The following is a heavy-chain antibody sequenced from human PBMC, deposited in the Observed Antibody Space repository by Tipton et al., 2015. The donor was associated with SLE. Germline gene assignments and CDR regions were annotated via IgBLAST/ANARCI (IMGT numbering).Heavy chain of an antibody. V-gene: IGHV6-1*01. J-gene: IGHJ3*02. CDR1: GDSVASISTA. CDR3: ARGRGGMFDT. CDR2: TYYRSKWHD. Sequence: GLVKPSQTLSLTCAISGDSVASISTAWNWIRQSPSRGLEWLGRTYYRSKWHDEYAVSVKSRININSDTSENHFSLQLNSVTPEDTAVYYCARGRGGMFDTWGHGTMVTVSS. D-gene: IGHD6-13*01.